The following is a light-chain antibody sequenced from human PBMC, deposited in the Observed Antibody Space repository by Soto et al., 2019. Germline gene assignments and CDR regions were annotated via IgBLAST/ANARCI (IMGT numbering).Light chain of an antibody. Sequence: EIVLTQSPVTLSLSPGDRATLSCRTSQRVTSRYLAWYQQRPGQHPRHLIYGASHRATAIPDRFSVSSSGTDVPRTISILEREDFAVHYCKQYDSSPPMYTFGQGTKLEIK. V-gene: IGKV3-20*01. J-gene: IGKJ2*01. CDR1: QRVTSRY. CDR3: KQYDSSPPMYT. CDR2: GAS.